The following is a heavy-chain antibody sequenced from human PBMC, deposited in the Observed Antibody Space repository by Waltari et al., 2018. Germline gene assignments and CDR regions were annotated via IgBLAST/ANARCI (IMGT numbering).Heavy chain of an antibody. Sequence: QVQLVESGGGVVQPGGSLRLACSASGFTFSRYGMHWVRQAPGKGLEWVAFIRYDGSDEYYADSVKCRFTISRDNSKNTLYLEMVSLRAEDTSAYYCVKVVRGSGWHNFYYMDVWGRGP. J-gene: IGHJ6*03. CDR3: VKVVRGSGWHNFYYMDV. CDR1: GFTFSRYG. CDR2: IRYDGSDE. D-gene: IGHD6-19*01. V-gene: IGHV3-30*02.